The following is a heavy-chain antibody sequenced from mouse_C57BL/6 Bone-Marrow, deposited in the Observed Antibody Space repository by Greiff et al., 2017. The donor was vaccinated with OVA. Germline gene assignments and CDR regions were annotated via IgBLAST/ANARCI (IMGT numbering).Heavy chain of an antibody. V-gene: IGHV10-1*01. CDR3: VRQGGYDYE. CDR1: GFSFNTYA. D-gene: IGHD2-4*01. J-gene: IGHJ2*01. CDR2: IRSKSNNYAT. Sequence: EADGGLVQPKGSLKLSCAASGFSFNTYAMNWVRQAPGKGLEWVARIRSKSNNYATYYADSVKDRFTISRDDSESMLYLQMNNLKTEDTAMYYCVRQGGYDYERGQGTTLTVSS.